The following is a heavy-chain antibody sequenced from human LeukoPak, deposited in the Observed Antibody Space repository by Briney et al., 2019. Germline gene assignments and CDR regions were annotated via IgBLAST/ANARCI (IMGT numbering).Heavy chain of an antibody. V-gene: IGHV1-46*01. D-gene: IGHD1-7*01. J-gene: IGHJ4*02. CDR2: INPSGGST. Sequence: ASVKVSCKASGYTFTSYYMHWVRQAPGQGLEWMGMINPSGGSTSYAQKFQGRVTMTRDTSTSTVYMELSSLRSEDTAVYYCGRDLELNLDYWGQGTLVTVSS. CDR1: GYTFTSYY. CDR3: GRDLELNLDY.